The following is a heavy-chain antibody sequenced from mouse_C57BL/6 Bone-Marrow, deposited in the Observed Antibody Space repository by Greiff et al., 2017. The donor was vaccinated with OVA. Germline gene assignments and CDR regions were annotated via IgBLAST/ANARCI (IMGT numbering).Heavy chain of an antibody. V-gene: IGHV1-82*01. CDR1: GYAFSSSW. D-gene: IGHD2-3*01. CDR2: IYPGDGDT. Sequence: VQLVESGPELVKPGASVKISCKASGYAFSSSWMNWVKQRPGKGLEWIGRIYPGDGDTNYNGKFKGKATLTADKSSSTAYMQLSSLTSEDSAVYFCARSRDGYYVRYFDVWGTGTTVTVSS. CDR3: ARSRDGYYVRYFDV. J-gene: IGHJ1*03.